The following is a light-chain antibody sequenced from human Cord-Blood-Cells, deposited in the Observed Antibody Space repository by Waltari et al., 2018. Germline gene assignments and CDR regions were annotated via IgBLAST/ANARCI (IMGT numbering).Light chain of an antibody. CDR3: MQALQTPLT. Sequence: DIVMTQSPLSLPVTSGEPASIPCSSSQSLLHSNGYNYLDWYLQKPAQSPQPLIYLGSNRASGVPDRFSGSGSGTDFTLKISRVEAEDVGVYYCMQALQTPLTFGGGTKVEIK. CDR1: QSLLHSNGYNY. CDR2: LGS. J-gene: IGKJ4*01. V-gene: IGKV2-28*01.